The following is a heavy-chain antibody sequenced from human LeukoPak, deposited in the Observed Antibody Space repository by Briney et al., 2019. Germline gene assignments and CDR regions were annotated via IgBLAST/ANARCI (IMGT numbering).Heavy chain of an antibody. V-gene: IGHV3-30-3*01. CDR3: ARDHDFWSGYYTSNEYYLDY. Sequence: GRSLRLSCAASGFTFSSYAMHWVRQAPGKGLEWVAVISYDGSNKYYADSVKGRFTISRDNSKNTLYLQMNSLRAEDTAVYYCARDHDFWSGYYTSNEYYLDYWGQGTLVTVSS. CDR2: ISYDGSNK. D-gene: IGHD3-3*01. J-gene: IGHJ4*02. CDR1: GFTFSSYA.